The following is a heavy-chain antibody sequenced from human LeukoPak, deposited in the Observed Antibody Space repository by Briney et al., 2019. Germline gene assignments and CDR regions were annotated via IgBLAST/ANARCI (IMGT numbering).Heavy chain of an antibody. CDR1: GGSFSGYY. D-gene: IGHD3-16*02. Sequence: SETLSLTCAVYGGSFSGYYWSWIRQPPGKRLEWIGEINHSGSTNYNPSLKSRVTISVDTSKNQFSLKLSSVTAADTAVYYCARGLTRDYIWGSYRPQGGYFDYWGQGTLVTVSS. CDR2: INHSGST. V-gene: IGHV4-34*01. J-gene: IGHJ4*02. CDR3: ARGLTRDYIWGSYRPQGGYFDY.